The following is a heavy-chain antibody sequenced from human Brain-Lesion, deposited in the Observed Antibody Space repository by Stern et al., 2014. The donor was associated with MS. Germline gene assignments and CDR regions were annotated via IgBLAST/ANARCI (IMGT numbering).Heavy chain of an antibody. CDR1: GGSVSSTSYA. D-gene: IGHD2-15*01. V-gene: IGHV4-39*01. CDR3: AGEEDIRYCSGGSCTGNWFDP. J-gene: IGHJ5*02. Sequence: QLVESGPGLVKPSETLSLTCTVAGGSVSSTSYAWAWIRQPPGKGLEWIGTIYYSGNTDYRPSLKIRPTISLDPPKNQFPLRLRSVTAADTAVYYCAGEEDIRYCSGGSCTGNWFDPWGQGTLVTVSS. CDR2: IYYSGNT.